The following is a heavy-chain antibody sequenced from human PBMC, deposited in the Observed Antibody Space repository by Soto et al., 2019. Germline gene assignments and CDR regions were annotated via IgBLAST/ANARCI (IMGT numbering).Heavy chain of an antibody. V-gene: IGHV3-30*18. CDR2: ISYDGSNK. D-gene: IGHD6-19*01. J-gene: IGHJ4*02. CDR3: AKDRNGIAVAGFSN. Sequence: GGSLRLSCAASGFTFSSYGMHWVRQAPGKGLEWVAVISYDGSNKYYADSVKGRFTISRDNSKNTLYLQMNSLRAEDTAVYYCAKDRNGIAVAGFSNWGQGTLVTVSS. CDR1: GFTFSSYG.